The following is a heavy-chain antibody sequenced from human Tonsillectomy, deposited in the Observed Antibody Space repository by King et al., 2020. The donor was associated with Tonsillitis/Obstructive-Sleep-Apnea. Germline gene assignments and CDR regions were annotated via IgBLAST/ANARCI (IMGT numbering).Heavy chain of an antibody. J-gene: IGHJ6*02. CDR3: ARHDYSYGMDV. Sequence: VQLQESGAEVKKPGESLRISCKGSGYSFTSYWITWVRQMPGKGLEWMGMIDASDSYTKYSPSFQGHVTISADKSISAAYLQWSSLRASDTAIYYCARHDYSYGMDVWGQGTTVTVSS. CDR2: IDASDSYT. CDR1: GYSFTSYW. V-gene: IGHV5-10-1*03.